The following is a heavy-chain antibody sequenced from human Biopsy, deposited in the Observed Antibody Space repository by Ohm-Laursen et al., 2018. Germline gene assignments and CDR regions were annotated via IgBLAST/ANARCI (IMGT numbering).Heavy chain of an antibody. CDR2: MYDNGDT. V-gene: IGHV4-31*01. CDR1: GGTINSGGHF. Sequence: SETLSFTCSVSGGTINSGGHFWGWVRKSPGKGLEWIGNMYDNGDTYYNPALMTLVRISASTSINKVTLRLNSVTAADTAVGYCTRVRTFGGVIGGYYFDSWGQGILVTVSS. D-gene: IGHD3-16*02. CDR3: TRVRTFGGVIGGYYFDS. J-gene: IGHJ4*02.